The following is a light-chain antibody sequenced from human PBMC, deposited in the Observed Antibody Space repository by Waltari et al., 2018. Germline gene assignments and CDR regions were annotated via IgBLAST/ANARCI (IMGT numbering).Light chain of an antibody. Sequence: DIVMTQSPESLAVSLGERATINCKSSESVLYSRNNKDHLAWYQQKPGQRPKLLIYWASTRESGVPDRFSGSGSETEFTLTINSLQAEDVAVYYCQQYYNTPLTFGRGTKVEIK. J-gene: IGKJ4*01. V-gene: IGKV4-1*01. CDR2: WAS. CDR3: QQYYNTPLT. CDR1: ESVLYSRNNKDH.